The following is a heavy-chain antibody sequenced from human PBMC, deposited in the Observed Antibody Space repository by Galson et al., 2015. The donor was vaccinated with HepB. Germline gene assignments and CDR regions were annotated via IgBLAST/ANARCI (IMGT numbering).Heavy chain of an antibody. D-gene: IGHD2-2*01. CDR1: GYTFTGYY. Sequence: SVKVSCKASGYTFTGYYMHWVRQAPGQGLEWMGWINPNSGGTNYAQKFQGRVTMTRDTSISTAYMELSRLRSDDTAVYYCARDLRCSSTSCHSYWGQGTLVTVSS. CDR2: INPNSGGT. CDR3: ARDLRCSSTSCHSY. V-gene: IGHV1-2*02. J-gene: IGHJ4*02.